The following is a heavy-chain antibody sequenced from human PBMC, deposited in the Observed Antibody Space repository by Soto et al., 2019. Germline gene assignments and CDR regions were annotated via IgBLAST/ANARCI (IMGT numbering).Heavy chain of an antibody. CDR2: INPSDGST. D-gene: IGHD3-10*01. Sequence: ASVKVSCKASGYTFTSYYMHWVRQAPGQGLEWMGIINPSDGSTSYAQKFQGRVTMTRDTSTSTVYMELSSLRSEDTAMYYCASPRGPSRFDDWGQGTLVTVSS. V-gene: IGHV1-46*01. CDR1: GYTFTSYY. J-gene: IGHJ4*02. CDR3: ASPRGPSRFDD.